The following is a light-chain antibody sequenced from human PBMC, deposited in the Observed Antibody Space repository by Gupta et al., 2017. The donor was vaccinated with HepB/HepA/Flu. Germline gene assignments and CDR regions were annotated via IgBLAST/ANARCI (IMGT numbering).Light chain of an antibody. CDR2: DVS. CDR1: QNIRSS. Sequence: EIVLTQSPAALSLSPGERATLSCRASQNIRSSLAWYQHKSGRAPRLLIYDVSNRATGIPVRFGGSGSGTDFTLTIISLEPEDVAVYYCQQRSNCPRTFGQGTKVEI. CDR3: QQRSNCPRT. J-gene: IGKJ1*01. V-gene: IGKV3-11*01.